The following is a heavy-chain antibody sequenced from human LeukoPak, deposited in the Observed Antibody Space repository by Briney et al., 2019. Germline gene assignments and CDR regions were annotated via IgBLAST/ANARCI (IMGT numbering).Heavy chain of an antibody. CDR3: ARLFHQDAFDI. CDR1: GYTFTDYY. CDR2: INPLSGGT. J-gene: IGHJ3*02. V-gene: IGHV1-2*02. Sequence: ASVKVSFKASGYTFTDYYIHWVRQAPGHGLAWMGWINPLSGGTNYAQKFQGRVTMTRDTSISTAYMDLNSLTSDDTAVYYCARLFHQDAFDIWGQGTMVTVSS. D-gene: IGHD2-2*01.